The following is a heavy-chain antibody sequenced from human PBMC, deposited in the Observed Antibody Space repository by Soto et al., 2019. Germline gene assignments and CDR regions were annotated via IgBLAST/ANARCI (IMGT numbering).Heavy chain of an antibody. CDR3: ARTYCSSTSCYPRPYCFDY. V-gene: IGHV1-3*01. CDR2: INAGNGNT. CDR1: GYTFTSYA. D-gene: IGHD2-2*01. Sequence: ASVKVSCKASGYTFTSYAMHWVRQAPGQRLEWMGWINAGNGNTKYSQKFQGRVTITRDTSASTAYMELSSLRSEDTAVYYCARTYCSSTSCYPRPYCFDYWGQGTLVTVS. J-gene: IGHJ4*02.